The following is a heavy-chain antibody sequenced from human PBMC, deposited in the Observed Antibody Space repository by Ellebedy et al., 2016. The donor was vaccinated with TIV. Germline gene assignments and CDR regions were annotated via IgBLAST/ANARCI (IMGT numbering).Heavy chain of an antibody. CDR2: IYYSGST. CDR3: AKLPGGDYINYYYGLDV. D-gene: IGHD4-17*01. Sequence: MPSETLSLTCDVSGGSITSNHWWTWVRQPPGKGLEWIGEIYYSGSTNYNPSLQSRVFISLDRSKNHFSRQLTSVTAADTAVYFCAKLPGGDYINYYYGLDVWGPGTTVTVSS. CDR1: GGSITSNHW. J-gene: IGHJ6*02. V-gene: IGHV4/OR15-8*01.